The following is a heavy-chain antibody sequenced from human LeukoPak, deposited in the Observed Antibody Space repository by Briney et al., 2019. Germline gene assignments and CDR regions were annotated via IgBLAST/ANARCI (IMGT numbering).Heavy chain of an antibody. CDR3: AKVPSSRDYYYYYMDV. CDR1: GFTFSSYA. Sequence: GGSLRLSCAASGFTFSSYAMSWVRQAPGKGLEWVSAISGSGGSTYYADSVKGRFTISRDNSKNTLYLQMNSLRAEDTAVYYCAKVPSSRDYYYYYMDVWGKGTTVTVSS. CDR2: ISGSGGST. V-gene: IGHV3-23*01. J-gene: IGHJ6*03. D-gene: IGHD6-13*01.